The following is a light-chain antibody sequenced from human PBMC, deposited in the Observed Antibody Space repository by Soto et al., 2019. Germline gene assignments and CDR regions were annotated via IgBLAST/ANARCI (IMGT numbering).Light chain of an antibody. CDR2: EVS. Sequence: QSALTQPPSASGSPGQSVTISCTGTSSDVGGYNNVSWYQQHPGKAPKLMIYEVSKRPSGVPDRFSGSKSGNTASLTVSGLQAEDEADYYCSSYAGSNNLVFGGGPKVTVL. J-gene: IGLJ2*01. CDR3: SSYAGSNNLV. V-gene: IGLV2-8*01. CDR1: SSDVGGYNN.